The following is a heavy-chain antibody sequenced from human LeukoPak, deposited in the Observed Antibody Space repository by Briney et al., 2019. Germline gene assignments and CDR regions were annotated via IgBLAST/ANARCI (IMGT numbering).Heavy chain of an antibody. CDR2: INGDGSST. J-gene: IGHJ4*02. D-gene: IGHD5-24*01. CDR1: GFTFSSYW. CDR3: ARARGGYNSSRAGDY. V-gene: IGHV3-74*01. Sequence: GGSLRLSCAASGFTFSSYWMHWVRQAPGKGLVWVSRINGDGSSTSYADSVKGRFTISRDNAKNTLYLQMNSLRAEDTAVYYCARARGGYNSSRAGDYWGQGTLVTVSS.